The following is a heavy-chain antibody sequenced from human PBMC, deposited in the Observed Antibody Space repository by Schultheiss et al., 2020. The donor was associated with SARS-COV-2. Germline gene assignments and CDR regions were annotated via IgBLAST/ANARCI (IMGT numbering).Heavy chain of an antibody. CDR2: IYYSGST. CDR3: AREPGSTSYAFDI. D-gene: IGHD2-2*01. CDR1: GGSISSSSYY. Sequence: SETLSLTCTVSGGSISSSSYYWGWIRQPPGKGLEWIGYIYYSGSTNYNPSLKSRVTISVNTSKNQFSLKLSSVTAADTAVYYCAREPGSTSYAFDIWGQGTMVTVSS. J-gene: IGHJ3*02. V-gene: IGHV4-61*05.